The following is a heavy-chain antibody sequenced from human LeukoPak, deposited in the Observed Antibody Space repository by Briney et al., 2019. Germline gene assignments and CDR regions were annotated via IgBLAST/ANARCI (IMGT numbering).Heavy chain of an antibody. V-gene: IGHV4-61*02. D-gene: IGHD2-2*01. Sequence: SQTLSLTCTVSGGSISSGSNYWSWIRQPAGKGLEWIGRMYTSGSTNYNPSLKSRVTISVDTSKNQFSLKLSSVTAADTAVYFCAVGYCSSASCLPGGHYYYYTDVWGKGTTVTVSS. CDR2: MYTSGST. CDR1: GGSISSGSNY. CDR3: AVGYCSSASCLPGGHYYYYTDV. J-gene: IGHJ6*03.